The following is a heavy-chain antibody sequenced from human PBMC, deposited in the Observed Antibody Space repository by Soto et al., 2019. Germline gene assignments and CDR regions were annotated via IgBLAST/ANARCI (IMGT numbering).Heavy chain of an antibody. Sequence: QEELVQSGAEVKKPGSSVNVSCRTSEGTFASYSITWLRQAPGQRLEWMGEIIPLMRTVNYAQKFQDRVTITGDRSTSTVYMALSSLSSDDTAVYYCARDPVDLFGYLDVWGQGTPVTVSS. J-gene: IGHJ6*02. CDR2: IIPLMRTV. D-gene: IGHD2-21*01. CDR3: ARDPVDLFGYLDV. V-gene: IGHV1-69*06. CDR1: EGTFASYS.